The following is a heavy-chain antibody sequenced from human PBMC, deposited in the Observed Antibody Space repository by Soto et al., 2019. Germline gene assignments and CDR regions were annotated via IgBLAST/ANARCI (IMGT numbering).Heavy chain of an antibody. D-gene: IGHD6-6*01. V-gene: IGHV2-5*01. J-gene: IGHJ3*01. CDR2: IYWNDDK. CDR3: ARGLATLPVFAFDA. CDR1: GISLSTSGVG. Sequence: SGPTLVNPTQTLTLTCSLSGISLSTSGVGLGWIRQTPGKALEWLALIYWNDDKHYSPSLKSRLTITKDTSKNQAVLTMTNMDPVGTATYYCARGLATLPVFAFDAWGQGTVVTVSS.